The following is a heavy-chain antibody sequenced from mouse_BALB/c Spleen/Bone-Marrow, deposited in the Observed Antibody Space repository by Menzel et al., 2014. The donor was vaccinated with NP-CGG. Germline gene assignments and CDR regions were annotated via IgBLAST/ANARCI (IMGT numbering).Heavy chain of an antibody. Sequence: DVHLVESGGGLVKPGGSLKLSCAASGFTFSDYYMYWVRQTPEKRLEWVATISDGGNYTYYPDSVEGRFTISRDNAKNNLYLQMSSLKSEDTAMYFCTRGGFAYWGQGTLVTVSA. V-gene: IGHV5-4*02. CDR2: ISDGGNYT. CDR1: GFTFSDYY. J-gene: IGHJ3*01. CDR3: TRGGFAY.